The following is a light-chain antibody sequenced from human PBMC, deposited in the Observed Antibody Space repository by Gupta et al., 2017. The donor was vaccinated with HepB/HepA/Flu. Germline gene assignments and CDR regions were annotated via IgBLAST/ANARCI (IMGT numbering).Light chain of an antibody. CDR3: GADHGSGSNFVV. CDR1: SGYSNYK. V-gene: IGLV9-49*01. Sequence: VTLTCTLSSGYSNYKVDWYQQRPGKGPRFVMRVGTGGIVGSKGDGIPDRFSVLGSGLNRYLTIKNIQEEDESDYHCGADHGSGSNFVVFGGGTKLTVL. J-gene: IGLJ2*01. CDR2: VGTGGIVG.